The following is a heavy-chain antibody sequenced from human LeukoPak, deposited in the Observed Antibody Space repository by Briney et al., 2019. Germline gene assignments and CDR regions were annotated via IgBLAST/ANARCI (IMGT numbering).Heavy chain of an antibody. CDR3: ARGLVVMPLMDYYYGLDV. CDR1: GGTFRSYV. J-gene: IGHJ6*02. CDR2: IFPFLGIA. D-gene: IGHD2-15*01. V-gene: IGHV1-69*04. Sequence: SVKVSCKGSGGTFRSYVFSWVRPAPGQGVEWVGRIFPFLGIANYAQKFQGRVTTTADKSTSTSYMELSSLRSEDTAVYYCARGLVVMPLMDYYYGLDVWGQGTTVTVSS.